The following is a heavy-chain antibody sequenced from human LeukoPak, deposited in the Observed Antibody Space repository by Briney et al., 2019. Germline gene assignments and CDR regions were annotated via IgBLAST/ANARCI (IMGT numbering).Heavy chain of an antibody. J-gene: IGHJ6*02. CDR3: AKACLEQWLVHWYYYGVDV. CDR2: ISGSGGST. D-gene: IGHD6-19*01. CDR1: GFIFSSYA. Sequence: GGSLRLSCAASGFIFSSYAMSWVRQAPGKGLEWVSSISGSGGSTYYADSVKGRFTISRDNSKNTLYLQMNSLRAEDTAVYYCAKACLEQWLVHWYYYGVDVWGQGTTVTVSS. V-gene: IGHV3-23*01.